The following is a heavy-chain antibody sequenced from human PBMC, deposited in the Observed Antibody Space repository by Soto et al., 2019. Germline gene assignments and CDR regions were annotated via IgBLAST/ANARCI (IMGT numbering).Heavy chain of an antibody. Sequence: GGPLRLSCAASGFTFSSYAMHWVRQAPGKGLEWVAVISYDGSNKYYADSVKGRFTISRDNSKNTLYLQMNSLRAEDTAVYYCAMSHDSSGYYYWGQGTLVTVSS. CDR3: AMSHDSSGYYY. D-gene: IGHD3-22*01. V-gene: IGHV3-30-3*01. CDR2: ISYDGSNK. CDR1: GFTFSSYA. J-gene: IGHJ4*02.